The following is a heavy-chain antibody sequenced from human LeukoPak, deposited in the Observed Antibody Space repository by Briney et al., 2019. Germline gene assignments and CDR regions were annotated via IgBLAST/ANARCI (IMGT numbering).Heavy chain of an antibody. CDR3: AREPPGRIMVRGVIIKSRYYFDY. V-gene: IGHV4-59*12. J-gene: IGHJ4*02. Sequence: PSETLSLTCTVSGGSISSYYWSWIRQPPGKGLEWIGYIYYSGSTNYNPSLKSRVTISVDTSKNQFSLKLSSVTAADTAVYYCAREPPGRIMVRGVIIKSRYYFDYWGQGTLVTVSS. CDR1: GGSISSYY. CDR2: IYYSGST. D-gene: IGHD3-10*01.